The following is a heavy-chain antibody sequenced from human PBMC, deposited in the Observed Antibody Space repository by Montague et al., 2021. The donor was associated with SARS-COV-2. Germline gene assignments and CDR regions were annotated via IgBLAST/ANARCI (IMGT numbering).Heavy chain of an antibody. CDR1: GGSISSSSYY. CDR3: ARHTYSYSGYDWAVLGCSGGSCDPDPWFDP. V-gene: IGHV4-39*01. D-gene: IGHD2-15*01. Sequence: SETLSLTCTVSGGSISSSSYYWGWIRQPPGKGLEWIGSIYYSGSTYYNPSLKSRVTISVDTSKNQFSLKLSSVTAADTAVYYCARHTYSYSGYDWAVLGCSGGSCDPDPWFDPWGQGTLVTVSS. CDR2: IYYSGST. J-gene: IGHJ5*02.